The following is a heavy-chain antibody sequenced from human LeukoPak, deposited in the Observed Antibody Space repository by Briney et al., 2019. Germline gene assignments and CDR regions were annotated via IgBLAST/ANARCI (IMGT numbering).Heavy chain of an antibody. CDR2: ISSDGHNK. CDR1: RFTFSRNA. J-gene: IGHJ4*02. Sequence: PGGSLRLSCAASRFTFSRNAMHWVRQAPGKGLEWVAVISSDGHNKYYTDSVKGRFTISRDNSKNTLYLQMSSLRAEDTAVYYCAKASTSTGSLEWLQPEDYYFDYWGQGTLVTVSS. D-gene: IGHD3-3*01. V-gene: IGHV3-30*18. CDR3: AKASTSTGSLEWLQPEDYYFDY.